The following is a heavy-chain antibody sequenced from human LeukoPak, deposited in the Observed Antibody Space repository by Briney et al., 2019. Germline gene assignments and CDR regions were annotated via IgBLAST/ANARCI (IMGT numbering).Heavy chain of an antibody. D-gene: IGHD3-3*01. Sequence: ASVKVSCKASGYTFTSYGISWVRQAPGQGLESMGWISAYNGNTNYAQKLQGRVTMTTDTSTSTAYMELRSLRSDDTAVYYCARNPRGEWLLIGFDPWGQGTLVTVSS. V-gene: IGHV1-18*01. CDR1: GYTFTSYG. CDR3: ARNPRGEWLLIGFDP. CDR2: ISAYNGNT. J-gene: IGHJ5*02.